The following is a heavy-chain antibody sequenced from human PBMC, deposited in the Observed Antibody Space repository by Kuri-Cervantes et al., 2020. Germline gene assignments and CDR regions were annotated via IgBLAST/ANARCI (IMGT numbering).Heavy chain of an antibody. V-gene: IGHV1-18*01. Sequence: ASVKVSCKASGYTFTSYGISWVRQAPGQGLEWMGWISAYNGNTNYAQKLQGRVTMTTDTSTSTAYMEPRSLRSDDTAVYYCARARGYSYGLRYYYYGMDVWGQGTTVTVSS. D-gene: IGHD5-18*01. CDR2: ISAYNGNT. J-gene: IGHJ6*02. CDR1: GYTFTSYG. CDR3: ARARGYSYGLRYYYYGMDV.